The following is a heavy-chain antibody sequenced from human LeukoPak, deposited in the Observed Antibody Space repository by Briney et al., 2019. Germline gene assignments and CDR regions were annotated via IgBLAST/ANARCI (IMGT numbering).Heavy chain of an antibody. Sequence: GGSLRLSCAASGFTFSSYSMNWVRQAPGKGREWVSYISSSSSTIYYADSAKGRFTISRDNAKNSLYLQMNSLRAEDTAVYYCARKPSSSWYGYYYYMDVWGKGTTVTVSS. J-gene: IGHJ6*03. D-gene: IGHD6-13*01. CDR1: GFTFSSYS. V-gene: IGHV3-48*01. CDR2: ISSSSSTI. CDR3: ARKPSSSWYGYYYYMDV.